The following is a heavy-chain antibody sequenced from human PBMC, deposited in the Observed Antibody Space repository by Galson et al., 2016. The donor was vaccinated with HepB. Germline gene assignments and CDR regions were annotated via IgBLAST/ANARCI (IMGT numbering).Heavy chain of an antibody. D-gene: IGHD3-22*01. CDR2: IDSDGSST. V-gene: IGHV3-74*01. CDR3: ARGTASSGSPNWFDP. CDR1: GFTFSTYR. J-gene: IGHJ5*02. Sequence: SLRLSCAGSGFTFSTYRMHWVRQAPGKGLVWVARIDSDGSSTNYAAFAKGRFTISRDNTKNTLNLQMNSLTAEDTAVYYCARGTASSGSPNWFDPWGQGTLVTVSS.